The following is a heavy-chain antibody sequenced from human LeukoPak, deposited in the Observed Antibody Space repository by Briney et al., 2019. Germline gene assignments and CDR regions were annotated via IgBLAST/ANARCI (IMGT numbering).Heavy chain of an antibody. Sequence: PSETLSLTCTVSGGSISSGDHYWSWIRQPPGKGLEWIGFIYYSGSTYYNPSLKSRVTISVDTSKNQFSLKVTPVTAADTAVYYCARDSVLGATPFSWGQGTLVTVSS. CDR2: IYYSGST. V-gene: IGHV4-30-4*08. D-gene: IGHD2-15*01. CDR3: ARDSVLGATPFS. CDR1: GGSISSGDHY. J-gene: IGHJ5*02.